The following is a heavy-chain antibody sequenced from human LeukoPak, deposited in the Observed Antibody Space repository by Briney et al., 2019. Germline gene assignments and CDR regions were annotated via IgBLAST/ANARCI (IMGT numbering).Heavy chain of an antibody. V-gene: IGHV1-69*05. J-gene: IGHJ4*02. D-gene: IGHD3-22*01. CDR2: FIPIFGTA. Sequence: ASVKVSCKASGGTFSSYAISWVRQAPGQGLEWMGGFIPIFGTANYAQKFQGRVTITTDESTSTAYMELSSLRSEDTAVYYCARVHDSSGYYPYYFDYWGQGTLVTVSS. CDR3: ARVHDSSGYYPYYFDY. CDR1: GGTFSSYA.